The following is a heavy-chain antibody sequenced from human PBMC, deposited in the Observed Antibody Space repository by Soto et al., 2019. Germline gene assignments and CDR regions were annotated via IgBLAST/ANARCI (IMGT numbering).Heavy chain of an antibody. J-gene: IGHJ4*02. V-gene: IGHV3-30-3*01. Sequence: QVQLVESGGGVVQPGGSLRLSCAASGFPFRNYLLHCVRQAPGKGLERVAMTLHDGNNRYYADPVEGRWPLSRDNSKSTLYLRVDSLRPEGTAVYYCARDDDLGSYFDLGYWGQGTLVTVSS. CDR2: TLHDGNNR. CDR1: GFPFRNYL. D-gene: IGHD3-10*01. CDR3: ARDDDLGSYFDLGY.